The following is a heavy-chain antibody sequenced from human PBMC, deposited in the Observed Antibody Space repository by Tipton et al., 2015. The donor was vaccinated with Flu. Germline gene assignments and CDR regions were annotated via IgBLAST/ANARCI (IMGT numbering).Heavy chain of an antibody. D-gene: IGHD2-2*01. CDR2: IFRTGSP. J-gene: IGHJ4*02. V-gene: IGHV4-38-2*02. Sequence: TLSLTCSVSGDAIHSGYLWAWIRQPPGRGLEWIGNIFRTGSPYLNPSLKGRVAISVDTAKNQFSLQLRSVTAADTAVYYCARDPSLGMPDYFDSWGPGTLVTASS. CDR1: GDAIHSGYL. CDR3: ARDPSLGMPDYFDS.